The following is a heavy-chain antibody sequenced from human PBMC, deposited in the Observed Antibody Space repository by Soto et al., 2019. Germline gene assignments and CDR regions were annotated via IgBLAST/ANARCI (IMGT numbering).Heavy chain of an antibody. J-gene: IGHJ4*02. Sequence: QPGGSLRLSCAASGFTFSSYAMSWVRQAPGKGLEWVSAISGSGGSTYYADSVKGRFTISRDNSKNTLYLQMNSLRAEDTAVYYCAKDQPGYSSSWYNYFDYWGQGTLVTVSS. D-gene: IGHD6-13*01. V-gene: IGHV3-23*01. CDR2: ISGSGGST. CDR1: GFTFSSYA. CDR3: AKDQPGYSSSWYNYFDY.